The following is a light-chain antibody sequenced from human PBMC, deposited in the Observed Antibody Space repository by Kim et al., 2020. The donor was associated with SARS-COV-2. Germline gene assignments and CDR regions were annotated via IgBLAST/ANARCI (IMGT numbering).Light chain of an antibody. CDR1: QSVSSY. V-gene: IGKV3-11*01. CDR3: QQHSNWLT. CDR2: DAS. Sequence: ALSPGESATLSCRARQSVSSYLAWYQQKPGQAPRLLIYDASNRATGIPARFSGSGSGTDFTLTISSLEPEDFAVYYCQQHSNWLTVGGGTKVDIK. J-gene: IGKJ4*01.